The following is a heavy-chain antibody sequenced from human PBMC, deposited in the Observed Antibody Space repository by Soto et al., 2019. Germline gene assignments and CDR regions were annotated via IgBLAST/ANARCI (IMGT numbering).Heavy chain of an antibody. CDR1: CFIFSGYS. D-gene: IGHD1-26*01. J-gene: IGHJ4*02. CDR3: ARDGIVGTTDFFDY. V-gene: IGHV3-21*01. Sequence: VGSLRLSCAGSCFIFSGYSMNWVRQAPGKGLEWVSSISTTSTYIYYADSVKGRFTVSRDNAKNSLYLQMTGLRPEDTAMYYCARDGIVGTTDFFDYWGQGTLVTVSS. CDR2: ISTTSTYI.